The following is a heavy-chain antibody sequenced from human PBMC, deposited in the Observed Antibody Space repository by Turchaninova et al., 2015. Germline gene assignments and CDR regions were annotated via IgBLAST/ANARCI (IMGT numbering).Heavy chain of an antibody. J-gene: IGHJ4*02. D-gene: IGHD1-1*01. Sequence: QVQLHESGPGLVKPSQTLSLTCSVSGDSISSPGYYWTWIRQRPGQTLAWIGYIYTTSGNSYSTSSLSSPFSISLDPSNNQISLTFNSGTAADTAICYCARGMRYGTDPGYYYDHWGQGTLVSVSS. CDR3: ARGMRYGTDPGYYYDH. CDR1: GDSISSPGYY. V-gene: IGHV4-30-4*01. CDR2: IYTTSGNS.